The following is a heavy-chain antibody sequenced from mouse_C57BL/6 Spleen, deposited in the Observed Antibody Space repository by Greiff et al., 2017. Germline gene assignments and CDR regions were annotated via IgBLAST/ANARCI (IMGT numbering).Heavy chain of an antibody. Sequence: EVQLVESGGGLVKPGGSLKLSCAASGFTFSNYAMSWVRQTPEKRLEWVATISDGGSYTYYPDNVKGRFTISRDNAKNNLYLQMSHLKSENTAMYYCARDLAAYWGQGTLVTVSA. V-gene: IGHV5-4*01. CDR1: GFTFSNYA. CDR2: ISDGGSYT. J-gene: IGHJ3*01. CDR3: ARDLAAY.